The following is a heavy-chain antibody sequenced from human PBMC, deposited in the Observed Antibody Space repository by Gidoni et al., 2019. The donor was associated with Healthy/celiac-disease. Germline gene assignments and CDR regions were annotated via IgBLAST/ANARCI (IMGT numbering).Heavy chain of an antibody. CDR2: IIPILGIA. V-gene: IGHV1-69*04. D-gene: IGHD1-26*01. J-gene: IGHJ3*02. CDR1: GGTFSSYA. CDR3: ASSIGKPDDAFDI. Sequence: QVQLVQSGAEVKKPGSSVKVSCKASGGTFSSYAISWVRQAPGQGLEWMGRIIPILGIANYAQKFQGRVTITADKSTSTAYMELSSLRSEDTAVYYCASSIGKPDDAFDIWGQGTMVTVSS.